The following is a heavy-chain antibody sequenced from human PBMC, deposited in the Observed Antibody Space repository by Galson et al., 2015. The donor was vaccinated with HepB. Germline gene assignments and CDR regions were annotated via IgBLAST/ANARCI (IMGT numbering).Heavy chain of an antibody. D-gene: IGHD3-22*01. CDR2: IIPILGIA. CDR1: GGTFSSYA. J-gene: IGHJ3*02. CDR3: ARDREGYYDNAFDI. V-gene: IGHV1-69*04. Sequence: QSGAEVKKPGTSVKVSCKASGGTFSSYAISWVRQAPGQGLEWMGRIIPILGIANYAQKFQGRVTITADKSTSTAYMELSSLRSEDTAVYYCARDREGYYDNAFDIWGQGTMVTVSS.